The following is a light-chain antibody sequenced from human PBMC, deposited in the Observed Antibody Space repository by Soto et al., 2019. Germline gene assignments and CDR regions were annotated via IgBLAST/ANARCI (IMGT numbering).Light chain of an antibody. V-gene: IGLV2-23*03. CDR3: CSYAGSSTFW. CDR2: EGS. CDR1: SSDVGSYNL. J-gene: IGLJ3*02. Sequence: QSALTQPASVSGSPGQSITISCTGTSSDVGSYNLVSWYQQHPGKAPKLMIYEGSKRPSGVSNRFSGSKSGNTASLTISGLQAEDEADYYCCSYAGSSTFWFGGGTKLTVL.